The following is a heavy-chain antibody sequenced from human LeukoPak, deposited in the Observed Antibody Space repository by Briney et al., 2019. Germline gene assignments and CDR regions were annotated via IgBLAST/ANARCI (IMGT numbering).Heavy chain of an antibody. V-gene: IGHV4-59*01. Sequence: SETLSLTCTVSGGSISSYYWSWIRQPPGKGLEWIGYIYYSGSTNYNPSLKSRVTISVDTSKNQFSLKLSSVTAADTAVYYCARGIKIRSDGYYFDYWGQGTLVTVSS. CDR3: ARGIKIRSDGYYFDY. D-gene: IGHD5-24*01. CDR2: IYYSGST. J-gene: IGHJ4*02. CDR1: GGSISSYY.